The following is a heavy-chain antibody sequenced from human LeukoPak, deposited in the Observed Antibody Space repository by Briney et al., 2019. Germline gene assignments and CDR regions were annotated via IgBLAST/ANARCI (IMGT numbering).Heavy chain of an antibody. V-gene: IGHV4-59*08. D-gene: IGHD5-18*01. J-gene: IGHJ4*02. CDR3: ARLQLRAGNHYYFDY. CDR1: GGSISSYY. CDR2: IYYSGST. Sequence: PSETLSLTCTVSGGSISSYYWSWIRQPPGKGLEWIGYIYYSGSTNYNPSLKSRVTISVDTSKNQFSLKLSSVTAADTAVYYCARLQLRAGNHYYFDYWGQGTLVTVSS.